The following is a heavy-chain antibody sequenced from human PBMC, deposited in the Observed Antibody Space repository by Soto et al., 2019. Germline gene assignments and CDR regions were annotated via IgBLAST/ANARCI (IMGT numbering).Heavy chain of an antibody. V-gene: IGHV1-69*13. Sequence: SVKVSFKASRGTFSMYSSILVLHSPLQGLEWMGFIIPIFVTSNYAQKFQGRVAITADESTSTAYMELSSLRSEDTAVYYCARGHSRRSYRNGFDHCGKGHLVTVS. J-gene: IGHJ5*02. CDR1: RGTFSMYS. D-gene: IGHD6-13*01. CDR3: ARGHSRRSYRNGFDH. CDR2: IIPIFVTS.